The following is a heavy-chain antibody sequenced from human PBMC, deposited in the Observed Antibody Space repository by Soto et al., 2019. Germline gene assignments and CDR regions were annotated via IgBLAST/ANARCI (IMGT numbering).Heavy chain of an antibody. CDR2: ISYDENKR. J-gene: IGHJ5*02. Sequence: QVQLVESGGGVVQPGRSLRLSCAASGFTFRNYNMHWVRKAPGKGLEWVAAISYDENKRYYTDSVKGRFTISRDNSKNTLYLQVNTLRTEDTAVYYCARAMDTAMASKDNWFDPWGQGTLVTVSS. D-gene: IGHD5-18*01. V-gene: IGHV3-30-3*01. CDR3: ARAMDTAMASKDNWFDP. CDR1: GFTFRNYN.